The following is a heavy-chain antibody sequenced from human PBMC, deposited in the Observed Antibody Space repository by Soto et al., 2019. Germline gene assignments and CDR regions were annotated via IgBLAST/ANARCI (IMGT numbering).Heavy chain of an antibody. J-gene: IGHJ4*02. CDR2: INSDGSST. Sequence: GSLRLSCAASGFTFSSYWMHWVRQAPGKGLVWVSRINSDGSSTSYADSVKGRFTISRDNAKNTLYLQMNSLRAEDTAVYYCARDARSDFWSGYSNFDYWGQGTLVPVSS. CDR1: GFTFSSYW. D-gene: IGHD3-3*01. V-gene: IGHV3-74*01. CDR3: ARDARSDFWSGYSNFDY.